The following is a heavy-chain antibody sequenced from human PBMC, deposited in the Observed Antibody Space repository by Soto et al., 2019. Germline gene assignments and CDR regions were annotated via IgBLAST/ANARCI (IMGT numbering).Heavy chain of an antibody. CDR3: ASNGYSYGR. CDR2: ISRDSNNK. J-gene: IGHJ4*02. D-gene: IGHD5-18*01. Sequence: EVQLVESGGRLVQTGESLRISCVDSGFTFSSDSMNWVRQAPGKGLEWVSYISRDSNNKYYADSVKGRFTISRDNAKNSLYLQMDSLRDEDTAVYYCASNGYSYGRWGQGTLVTVSS. CDR1: GFTFSSDS. V-gene: IGHV3-48*02.